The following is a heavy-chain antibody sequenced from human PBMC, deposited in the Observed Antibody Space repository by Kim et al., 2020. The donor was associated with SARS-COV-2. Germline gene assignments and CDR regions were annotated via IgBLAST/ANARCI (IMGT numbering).Heavy chain of an antibody. Sequence: SETLSLTCTVSGGSISSYYWSWIRQSPGKGLEWIGYIYYSGSTIYNPSFKSRVAMSVDTSKDQFSLKLSSLTAADTAMYYCAKTGGLGAGAWCFALWGRG. CDR1: GGSISSYY. CDR3: AKTGGLGAGAWCFAL. CDR2: IYYSGST. V-gene: IGHV4-59*01. J-gene: IGHJ2*01. D-gene: IGHD7-27*01.